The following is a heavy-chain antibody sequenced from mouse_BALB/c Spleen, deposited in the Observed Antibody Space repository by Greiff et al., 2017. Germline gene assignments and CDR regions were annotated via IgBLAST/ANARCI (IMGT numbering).Heavy chain of an antibody. Sequence: EVNVVESGGGLVQPGGSLKLSCAASGFTFSSYTMSWVRQTPEKRLEWVAYISNGGGNTYYPDTVKGRFTISRDNAKNTLYLQMSSLKSEDTAMYYCSTAPWYFDVWGAGTTVTVSS. D-gene: IGHD1-2*01. CDR3: STAPWYFDV. CDR2: ISNGGGNT. CDR1: GFTFSSYT. V-gene: IGHV5-12-2*01. J-gene: IGHJ1*01.